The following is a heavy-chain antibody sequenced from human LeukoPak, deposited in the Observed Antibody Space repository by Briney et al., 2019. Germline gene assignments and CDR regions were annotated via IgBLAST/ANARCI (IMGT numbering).Heavy chain of an antibody. J-gene: IGHJ4*02. V-gene: IGHV4-39*01. CDR3: ARLLGYCSSTSYRDY. Sequence: SETLSLTCTVSGGSISSSSYYWGWIRQPPGKGLEWIGSIYYSGSTYYNPSLKSRVTISVDTSKNQFSLKLSSVTAADTAVYYCARLLGYCSSTSYRDYWGQGTLVTVSS. CDR1: GGSISSSSYY. D-gene: IGHD2-2*01. CDR2: IYYSGST.